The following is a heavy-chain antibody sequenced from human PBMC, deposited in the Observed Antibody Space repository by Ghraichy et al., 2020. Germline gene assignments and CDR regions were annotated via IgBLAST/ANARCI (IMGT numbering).Heavy chain of an antibody. CDR1: GFNINSHG. Sequence: GGSLRLSCVASGFNINSHGMHWVRQAPGKGLEWAAVMWADGKKQHYADSVKGRFTISRDTFKNTVYLQMNSVRVEDTAVYYCARDQSYYADDQWGQGTLVTVSS. V-gene: IGHV3-33*01. J-gene: IGHJ5*02. CDR2: MWADGKKQ. CDR3: ARDQSYYADDQ. D-gene: IGHD3-16*01.